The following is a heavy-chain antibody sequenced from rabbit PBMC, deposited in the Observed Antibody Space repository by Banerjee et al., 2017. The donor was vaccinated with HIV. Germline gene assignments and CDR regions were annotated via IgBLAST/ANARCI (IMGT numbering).Heavy chain of an antibody. J-gene: IGHJ4*01. V-gene: IGHV1S45*01. Sequence: QEQLVESGGGLVQPEGSLTLTCTASGFSFSSSYYMCWVRQAPGKGLEWIGCIYTGSSGNTYYASWAKGRFTISKTSSTTVTLQMTSLTAADTATYFCARNTDGYAGVTYWDLWGPGTLVTVS. CDR2: IYTGSSGNT. D-gene: IGHD8-1*01. CDR1: GFSFSSSYY. CDR3: ARNTDGYAGVTYWDL.